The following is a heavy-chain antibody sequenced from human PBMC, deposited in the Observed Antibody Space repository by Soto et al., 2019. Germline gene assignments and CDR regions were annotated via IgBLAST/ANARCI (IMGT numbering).Heavy chain of an antibody. CDR2: ISWDGGST. CDR1: GFTFDDYT. J-gene: IGHJ6*01. D-gene: IGHD6-6*01. V-gene: IGHV3-43*01. Sequence: GGSLRLSCAASGFTFDDYTMHWVRQAPGKGLEWVSLISWDGGSTYYADSVKGRFTISRDNSKNSLYLQMNSLRTEDTALYYCAKDIRGAAPFYYYGMDVWGQGTTVTVSS. CDR3: AKDIRGAAPFYYYGMDV.